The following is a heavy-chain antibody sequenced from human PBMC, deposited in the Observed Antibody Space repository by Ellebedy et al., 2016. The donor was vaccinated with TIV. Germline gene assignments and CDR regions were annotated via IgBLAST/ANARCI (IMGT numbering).Heavy chain of an antibody. CDR1: GFTFSSYS. Sequence: GGSLRLXXAASGFTFSSYSMNWVRQAPGKGLEWVSYISSSSSTIYYADSVKGRFTISRDNAKNSLYLQMNSLRDEDTAVYYCARALRECSSTSCYYYYYYYMDVWGKGTTVTVSS. J-gene: IGHJ6*03. CDR2: ISSSSSTI. CDR3: ARALRECSSTSCYYYYYYYMDV. V-gene: IGHV3-48*02. D-gene: IGHD2-2*01.